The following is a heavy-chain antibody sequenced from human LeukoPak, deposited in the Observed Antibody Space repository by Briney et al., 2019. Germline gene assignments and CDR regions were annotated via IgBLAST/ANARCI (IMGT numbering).Heavy chain of an antibody. CDR2: MNPNSGNT. CDR1: GYTFTSYD. J-gene: IGHJ4*02. D-gene: IGHD2-15*01. Sequence: ASVKVSRKASGYTFTSYDINWVRQATGQGLEWMGWMNPNSGNTGYAQKFQGRVTMTRNTSISTAYMELSSLRSEDTAVYYCARAGGYCGRISCPYYFDYWGQGSLVAVSS. CDR3: ARAGGYCGRISCPYYFDY. V-gene: IGHV1-8*01.